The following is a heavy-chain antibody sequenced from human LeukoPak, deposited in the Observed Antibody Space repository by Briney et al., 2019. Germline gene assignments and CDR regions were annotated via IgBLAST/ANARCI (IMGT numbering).Heavy chain of an antibody. J-gene: IGHJ3*02. V-gene: IGHV1-69*13. CDR1: GGTFSSYA. CDR3: ASVVVVPAAIISHTFDI. CDR2: IIPIFGTA. D-gene: IGHD2-2*01. Sequence: ASVKVSCKASGGTFSSYAISWVRQAPGQGLEWMGGIIPIFGTANYAQEFQGRVTITADESTSTAYMELSSLRSEDTAVYYCASVVVVPAAIISHTFDIWGQGTMVTVSS.